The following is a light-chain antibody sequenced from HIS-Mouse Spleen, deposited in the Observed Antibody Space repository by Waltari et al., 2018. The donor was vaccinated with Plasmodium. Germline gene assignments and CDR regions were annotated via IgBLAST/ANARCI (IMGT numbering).Light chain of an antibody. V-gene: IGKV3-20*01. CDR3: QQYGSSPYT. J-gene: IGKJ2*01. Sequence: EIVLTQSPGTLSLSPGERATLPCRASQSVSSSYLAWYQQKPGQAPRILIYGASSRATGIPDRFSGSGSVTDFTLTISRREPEDFAVYYCQQYGSSPYTFGQGTKLEIK. CDR2: GAS. CDR1: QSVSSSY.